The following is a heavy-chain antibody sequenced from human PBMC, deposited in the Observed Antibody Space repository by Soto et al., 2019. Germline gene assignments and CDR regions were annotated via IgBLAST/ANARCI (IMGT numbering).Heavy chain of an antibody. Sequence: PGGSLRLSCAASGFTFSNAWINWVRQAPGKGLEWVGRVKSKNDGGTTDFAAPVKGRFAISRDDSKNMVYLEMNSLQTEDTAIYYCPTDSYITSIIVRFDYWGHGTLVTVSS. V-gene: IGHV3-15*07. CDR2: VKSKNDGGTT. J-gene: IGHJ4*01. CDR3: PTDSYITSIIVRFDY. D-gene: IGHD3-22*01. CDR1: GFTFSNAW.